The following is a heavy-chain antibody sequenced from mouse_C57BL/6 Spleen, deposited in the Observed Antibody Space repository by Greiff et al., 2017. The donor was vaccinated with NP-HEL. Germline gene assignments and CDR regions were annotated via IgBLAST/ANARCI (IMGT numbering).Heavy chain of an antibody. Sequence: EVKLQESGPELVKPGASVKMSCKASGYTFTDYNMHWVKQSHGKSLEWIGYINPNNGGTSYNQKFKGKATLTVNKSSSTAYMELRSLTSEDSAVYYCARWLLRFPTFDYWGQGTTLTVSS. CDR3: ARWLLRFPTFDY. V-gene: IGHV1-22*01. D-gene: IGHD2-3*01. CDR1: GYTFTDYN. J-gene: IGHJ2*01. CDR2: INPNNGGT.